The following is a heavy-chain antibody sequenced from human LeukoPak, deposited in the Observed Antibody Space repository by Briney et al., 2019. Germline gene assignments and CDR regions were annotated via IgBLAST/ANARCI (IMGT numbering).Heavy chain of an antibody. J-gene: IGHJ4*02. V-gene: IGHV4-39*01. CDR2: VYYSVST. D-gene: IGHD3-3*01. Sequence: SETLSLTCTVSGGSMSSTGYYWGWIRQPPGKGLEWIGTVYYSVSTDYVPSLKSRVTRSVDTSKKQFSLRLSSVTAPDTSIYYCLRHFYGSYHDFWSGYEPFEYWGQGTLATVSS. CDR1: GGSMSSTGYY. CDR3: LRHFYGSYHDFWSGYEPFEY.